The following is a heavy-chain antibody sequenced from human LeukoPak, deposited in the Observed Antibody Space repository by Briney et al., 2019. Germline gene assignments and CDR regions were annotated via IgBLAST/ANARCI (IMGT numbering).Heavy chain of an antibody. J-gene: IGHJ4*02. CDR3: ARSPSGIAAAGPIDY. Sequence: GGSLRLSCAASGFTFSDYYMSWIRQAPGKGLEWVSYISSSGSTIYYADSVKGRFTISRDNAKNSLYLQMNSLRDEDTAGYYCARSPSGIAAAGPIDYWGQGPLVTVSS. CDR1: GFTFSDYY. D-gene: IGHD6-13*01. CDR2: ISSSGSTI. V-gene: IGHV3-11*04.